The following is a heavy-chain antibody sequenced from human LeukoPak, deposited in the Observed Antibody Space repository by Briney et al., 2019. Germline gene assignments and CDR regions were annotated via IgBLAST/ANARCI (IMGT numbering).Heavy chain of an antibody. CDR3: ASLTMVRGNYGMDV. Sequence: ASVKVSCKASGGTFSSYAISWVRQAPGQGLEWMGRIIPILGIANYAQKFQGRVTITADKSTSTAYMELSSLRSEDTAVYYCASLTMVRGNYGMDVWGQGTTVTVSS. D-gene: IGHD3-10*01. CDR1: GGTFSSYA. CDR2: IIPILGIA. J-gene: IGHJ6*02. V-gene: IGHV1-69*04.